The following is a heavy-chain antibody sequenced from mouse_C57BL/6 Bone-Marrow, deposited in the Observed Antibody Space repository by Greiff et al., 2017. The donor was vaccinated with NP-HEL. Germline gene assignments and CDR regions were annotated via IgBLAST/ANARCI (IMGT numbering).Heavy chain of an antibody. V-gene: IGHV5-12*01. CDR2: ISNGGGST. CDR3: ARGTAQATYPDY. CDR1: GFTFSDYY. Sequence: EVKVEESGGGLVQPGGSLKLSCAASGFTFSDYYMYWVRQTPEKRLEWVAYISNGGGSTYYPDTVKGRFTISRDNAKNTLYLQMSRLKSEDTAMYYCARGTAQATYPDYWGQGTTLTVSS. J-gene: IGHJ2*01. D-gene: IGHD3-2*02.